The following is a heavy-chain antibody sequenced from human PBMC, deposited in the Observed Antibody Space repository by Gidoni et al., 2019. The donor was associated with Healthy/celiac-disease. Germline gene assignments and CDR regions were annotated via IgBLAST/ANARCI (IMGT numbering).Heavy chain of an antibody. D-gene: IGHD2-15*01. Sequence: QLQLQASGPGLLQPSETLSLPCTVSGCSIRSSLYSWGWIRQPPGKGLEWIGSIYYSGSTYYNPSLKSRVTISVDTAKNQFSLKLSSVTAADTAVYYCARHAPHRAYCSGGSCYVGGYFDYWGQGTLVTVSS. V-gene: IGHV4-39*01. CDR3: ARHAPHRAYCSGGSCYVGGYFDY. J-gene: IGHJ4*02. CDR1: GCSIRSSLYS. CDR2: IYYSGST.